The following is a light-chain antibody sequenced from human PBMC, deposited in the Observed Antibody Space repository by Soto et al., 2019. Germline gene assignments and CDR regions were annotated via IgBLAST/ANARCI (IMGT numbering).Light chain of an antibody. Sequence: DIVMTQSPDSLAVSLGERATINCKSSQSVFYSSNNENFLAWYQQKPGQPPKLLIYWASIRESGVPDRFSGSGSGTDFSLTISSLQAEDVGIYYRQQYLSIPLTFGGGTKVEIK. J-gene: IGKJ4*01. V-gene: IGKV4-1*01. CDR1: QSVFYSSNNENF. CDR2: WAS. CDR3: QQYLSIPLT.